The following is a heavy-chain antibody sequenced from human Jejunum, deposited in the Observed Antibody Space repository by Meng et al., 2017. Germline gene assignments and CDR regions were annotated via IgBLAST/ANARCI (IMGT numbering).Heavy chain of an antibody. CDR3: ARAYYDILTGYLPYNYYYGMDV. V-gene: IGHV3-30-3*01. CDR2: ISNDGSNK. J-gene: IGHJ6*02. Sequence: GGSLRLSCAVSGFTFSSYAMHWVRQAPGKGLEWVAVISNDGSNKFHSDSVKGRFTISRDNSKNTLSLQMNSLRPEDTAIYYCARAYYDILTGYLPYNYYYGMDVWGQGTKVTVSS. CDR1: GFTFSSYA. D-gene: IGHD3-9*01.